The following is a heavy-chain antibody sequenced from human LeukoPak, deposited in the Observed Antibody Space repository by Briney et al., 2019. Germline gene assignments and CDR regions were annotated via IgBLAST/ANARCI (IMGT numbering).Heavy chain of an antibody. CDR1: GFTFSSYS. Sequence: PGGSLRLSCAASGFTFSSYSMNWVRQAPGKGLEWVSYISSSSSTIYYADSVKGRFTISRDNAKNSLYLQMNSLRAKDTAVYYCARTYYYDAFDIWGQGTMVTVSS. CDR2: ISSSSSTI. CDR3: ARTYYYDAFDI. J-gene: IGHJ3*02. D-gene: IGHD3-10*01. V-gene: IGHV3-48*01.